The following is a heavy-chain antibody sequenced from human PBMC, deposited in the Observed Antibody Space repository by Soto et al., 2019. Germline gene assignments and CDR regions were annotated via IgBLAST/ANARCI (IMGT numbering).Heavy chain of an antibody. CDR1: GFPFNNYG. D-gene: IGHD2-2*01. CDR3: AREDSIIIPAVSDF. Sequence: GGSLRLSCTVSGFPFNNYGINWVRQAPGKGLEWVSSVSKSDYTYYSDSVKGRFTISRDNAKNSVSLQMNTLRVEDTAVYYCAREDSIIIPAVSDFWGQGTLVTVSS. V-gene: IGHV3-21*01. J-gene: IGHJ4*02. CDR2: VSKSDYT.